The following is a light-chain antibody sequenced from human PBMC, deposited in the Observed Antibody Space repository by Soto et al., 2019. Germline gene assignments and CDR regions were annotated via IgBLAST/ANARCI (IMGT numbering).Light chain of an antibody. CDR2: SHD. J-gene: IGLJ3*02. V-gene: IGLV1-44*01. CDR1: SSNIGRNA. Sequence: QSVLTQPPSASGTPGQRVTISCSGSSSNIGRNAVNWYQQLPGAAPKLLIYSHDQRPSGVPDRFSGSKSGTSASLAISGLQSEDEADYYCSSYTSSILVFGGGTKLTVL. CDR3: SSYTSSILV.